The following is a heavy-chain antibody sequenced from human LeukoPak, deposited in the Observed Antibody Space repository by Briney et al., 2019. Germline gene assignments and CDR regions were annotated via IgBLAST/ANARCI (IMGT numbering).Heavy chain of an antibody. D-gene: IGHD1-26*01. Sequence: SETLSLTCTVSGGSISSSSYYWGWIRQPPGKGLEWIGSIYYSGDTYYNPSLKSRRVTISVDTSKNQFSLRLSSVTAADTAVYYCASLNLGATFWSFDYWGQGTLVTVSS. CDR1: GGSISSSSYY. V-gene: IGHV4-39*01. J-gene: IGHJ4*02. CDR3: ASLNLGATFWSFDY. CDR2: IYYSGDT.